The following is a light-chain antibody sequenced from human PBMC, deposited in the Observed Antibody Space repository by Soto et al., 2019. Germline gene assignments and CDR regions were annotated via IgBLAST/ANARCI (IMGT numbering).Light chain of an antibody. J-gene: IGLJ2*01. Sequence: QSALTQPASMSGSPGQSITISCAGTSNDVDAYNYVSWYQHHPGQAPKLMIYEVTNRPSGVSPRFSGSKSGNTASLIISGLQAEDEAHYYCYSYTTTNTWLFGGGTKLTVL. CDR1: SNDVDAYNY. CDR3: YSYTTTNTWL. CDR2: EVT. V-gene: IGLV2-14*01.